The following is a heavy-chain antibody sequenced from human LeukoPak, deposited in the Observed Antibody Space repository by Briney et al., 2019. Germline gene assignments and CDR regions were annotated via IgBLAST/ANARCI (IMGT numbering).Heavy chain of an antibody. J-gene: IGHJ2*01. Sequence: GGSLRLSCAASGFTFSSYEMNWVRQAPGKGLEWVSYISSSGSTIYYADSVKGRFTISRDNAKNSLYLQMNSLRAEDTAVYYCARDPQHYDSSGYYYVREDWYFDLWGRGTLVTVSS. D-gene: IGHD3-22*01. CDR1: GFTFSSYE. CDR3: ARDPQHYDSSGYYYVREDWYFDL. V-gene: IGHV3-48*03. CDR2: ISSSGSTI.